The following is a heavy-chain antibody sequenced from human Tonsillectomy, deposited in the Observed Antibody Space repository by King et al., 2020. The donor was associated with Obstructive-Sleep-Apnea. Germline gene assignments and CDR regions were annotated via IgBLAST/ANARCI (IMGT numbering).Heavy chain of an antibody. CDR1: GGSISSYY. CDR3: AGHAVDDNSGYPFDY. D-gene: IGHD3-22*01. CDR2: IYYSGST. J-gene: IGHJ4*02. V-gene: IGHV4-59*08. Sequence: QVQLQESGPGLVKPSETLSLTCTVSGGSISSYYWSWIRQPPGKGLEWMGFIYYSGSTTFNPSLTSRVTISVDTSKDQFSLKLNSVTAADTAVYYCAGHAVDDNSGYPFDYWGQGTLVTVSS.